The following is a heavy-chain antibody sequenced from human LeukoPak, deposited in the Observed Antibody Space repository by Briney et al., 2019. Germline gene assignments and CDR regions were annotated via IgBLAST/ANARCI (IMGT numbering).Heavy chain of an antibody. CDR3: ARVRAFGAYLSPNEYFHH. V-gene: IGHV1-69*06. CDR2: IIPIFGTA. D-gene: IGHD4-17*01. Sequence: SVKVSCKASGGTYSSYAISWVRQAPGQGLEWMGRIIPIFGTANYAQKFQGRVTITADKSTSTAYMELSSLRSEDTAVYYCARVRAFGAYLSPNEYFHHWGQGTLVTVSS. J-gene: IGHJ1*01. CDR1: GGTYSSYA.